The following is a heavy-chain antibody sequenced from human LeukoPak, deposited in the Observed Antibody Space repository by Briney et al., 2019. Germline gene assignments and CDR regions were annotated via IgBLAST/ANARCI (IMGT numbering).Heavy chain of an antibody. CDR2: INHSGST. J-gene: IGHJ6*03. Sequence: SETLSLTCAVYGGSFSGYYWSWIRQPPGKGLEWIGEINHSGSTNYNPSLKSRVTISVDTSKNQFSLKLSSVTAADTAVYYCARGRPYGSGRYYKYYYYMDVWRKGTTVTVSS. V-gene: IGHV4-34*01. D-gene: IGHD3-10*01. CDR1: GGSFSGYY. CDR3: ARGRPYGSGRYYKYYYYMDV.